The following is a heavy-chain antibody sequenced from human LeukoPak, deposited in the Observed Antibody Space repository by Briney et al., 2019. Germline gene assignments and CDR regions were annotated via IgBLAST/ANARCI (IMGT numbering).Heavy chain of an antibody. V-gene: IGHV1-8*03. CDR1: GDTFTSYA. J-gene: IGHJ4*02. CDR3: ARGWSSSIMGDY. D-gene: IGHD2-2*01. CDR2: MNPNSGNT. Sequence: ASVKVSCKASGDTFTSYAINWVRQAPGQGLEWMGWMNPNSGNTDYAQKFQGRVTITRNTSISTAYMELSSLRSEDTAVYYCARGWSSSIMGDYWGQGTLVTGSS.